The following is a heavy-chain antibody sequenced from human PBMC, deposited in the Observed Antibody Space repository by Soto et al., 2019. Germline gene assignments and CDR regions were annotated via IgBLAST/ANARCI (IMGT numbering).Heavy chain of an antibody. V-gene: IGHV4-30-4*01. D-gene: IGHD2-21*01. CDR1: GGSISSGDYY. J-gene: IGHJ4*02. CDR2: IYYSGST. CDR3: ARERGDPAFDY. Sequence: SETLSLTCTVAGGSISSGDYYWSWIRQPPGKGLEWIGYIYYSGSTYYNPSLKSRVTISVDTSKNQFSLKLSSVTAADTAVYYCARERGDPAFDYWGQGTLVTVSS.